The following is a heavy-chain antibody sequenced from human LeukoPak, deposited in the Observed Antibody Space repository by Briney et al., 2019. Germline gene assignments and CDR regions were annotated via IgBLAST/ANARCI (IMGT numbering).Heavy chain of an antibody. Sequence: GGSLRLSCVASGFTISSYWMHWVRQAPGKGLEWVANIKQDGSEEYYVDSVKGRFTISRDNAKNSLYLQMKSLKTEDTAVYYCSRVCGSYLPWFDYWGQGTLVTVSS. CDR3: SRVCGSYLPWFDY. D-gene: IGHD1-26*01. CDR1: GFTISSYW. CDR2: IKQDGSEE. J-gene: IGHJ4*02. V-gene: IGHV3-7*03.